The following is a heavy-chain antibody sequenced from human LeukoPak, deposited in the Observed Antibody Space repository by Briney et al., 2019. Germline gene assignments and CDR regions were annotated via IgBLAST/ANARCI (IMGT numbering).Heavy chain of an antibody. Sequence: PGGSLRLSCAASGFTFDDYGMSWVRQAPGKGLEWVSGINWNGGSTGYADSVKGRFTISRDNAKNSLYLQMNSLRAEDTAVYYCARGHYSSSSRVLWGQGTLVTVSS. J-gene: IGHJ4*02. D-gene: IGHD6-6*01. CDR1: GFTFDDYG. CDR3: ARGHYSSSSRVL. CDR2: INWNGGST. V-gene: IGHV3-20*04.